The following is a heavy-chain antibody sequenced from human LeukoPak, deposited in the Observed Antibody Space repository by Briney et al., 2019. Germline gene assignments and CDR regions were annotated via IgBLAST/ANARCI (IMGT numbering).Heavy chain of an antibody. CDR1: GGSFSGYY. Sequence: SETLSLTCAVYGGSFSGYYWSWIRQPPGKGLEWIGEINHSGSTNYNPSLKSRVTISVDTSKNQFSLKLSSVTAADTAVYYCARGDRGYFDYWGKGTLVTVSS. V-gene: IGHV4-34*01. D-gene: IGHD3-10*01. J-gene: IGHJ4*02. CDR2: INHSGST. CDR3: ARGDRGYFDY.